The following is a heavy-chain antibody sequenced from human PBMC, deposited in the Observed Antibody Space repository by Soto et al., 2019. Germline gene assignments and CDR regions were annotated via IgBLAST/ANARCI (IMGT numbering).Heavy chain of an antibody. CDR2: ISPSGGSR. V-gene: IGHV3-23*01. Sequence: GGSLRLSCAASGFTFSSYSMIWVRQTPGKGLEWVSSISPSGGSRFYADSVKGRFSISRDNSENTLYLQMNSVRAEDTATYFCARLDPGYCSSSSCRDFDYWGQGTMVTVYS. CDR3: ARLDPGYCSSSSCRDFDY. J-gene: IGHJ4*02. CDR1: GFTFSSYS. D-gene: IGHD2-15*01.